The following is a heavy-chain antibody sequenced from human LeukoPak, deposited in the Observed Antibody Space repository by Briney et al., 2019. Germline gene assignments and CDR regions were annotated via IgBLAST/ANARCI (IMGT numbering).Heavy chain of an antibody. CDR1: GFTFDSSW. V-gene: IGHV3-30*03. CDR2: ISYDGSNK. D-gene: IGHD6-13*01. J-gene: IGHJ4*02. Sequence: GGSLRLSCSASGFTFDSSWMYRVRQAPGKGLEWVAVISYDGSNKYYADSVKGRFTISRDNAKNSLYLQMNSLRAEDSAVYYCARSDSSWYPFEYWGQGTLVTVSS. CDR3: ARSDSSWYPFEY.